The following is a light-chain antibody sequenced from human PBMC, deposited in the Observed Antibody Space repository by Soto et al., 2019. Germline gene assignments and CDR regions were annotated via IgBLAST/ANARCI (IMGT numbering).Light chain of an antibody. J-gene: IGKJ4*01. CDR2: DAS. Sequence: EIVITQSPATLSVSPGEGATLFCKASKNVYNNLAWYQQRPGQPPRLLIYDASTRATGISARFSGSGYGTEFTLTISSLQSEDFAVYFCQQCRNWPLTFGGGTKVEFK. CDR1: KNVYNN. V-gene: IGKV3-15*01. CDR3: QQCRNWPLT.